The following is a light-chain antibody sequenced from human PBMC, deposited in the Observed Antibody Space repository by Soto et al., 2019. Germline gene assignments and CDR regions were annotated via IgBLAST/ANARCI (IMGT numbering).Light chain of an antibody. Sequence: ETVVTQSPGTLSLSPGEGATLSCRASQSVDNNYRAWYQQKPGQAPRLLIHGTSNRASGIPDRFSGSGSGTDFTLTISRLVPEDFAVYYCQQYGTAPYTFGQGTTLELK. CDR1: QSVDNNY. CDR3: QQYGTAPYT. V-gene: IGKV3-20*01. CDR2: GTS. J-gene: IGKJ2*01.